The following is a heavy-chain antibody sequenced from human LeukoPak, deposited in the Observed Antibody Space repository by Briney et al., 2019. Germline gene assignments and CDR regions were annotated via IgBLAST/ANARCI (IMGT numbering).Heavy chain of an antibody. J-gene: IGHJ3*02. CDR1: GYTFTSYY. Sequence: GASVKVSCKASGYTFTSYYMHWVRQAPGQGLEWMGIINPSGGSTSYAQKFQGRVTMTRDTSTSTVYMELSSLRSEDTAVYYCASSVYQSRVVPVQNAFDIWAKGQWSPSLQ. CDR3: ASSVYQSRVVPVQNAFDI. CDR2: INPSGGST. D-gene: IGHD2-2*01. V-gene: IGHV1-46*01.